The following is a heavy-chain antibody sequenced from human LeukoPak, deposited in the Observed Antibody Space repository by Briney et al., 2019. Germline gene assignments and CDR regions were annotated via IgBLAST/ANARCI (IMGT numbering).Heavy chain of an antibody. J-gene: IGHJ4*02. V-gene: IGHV3-33*06. CDR3: AKDKSSSGYWYYFDY. Sequence: GGSLRLSCAASGFSFSSYGMHWVRQAPGKGLEWVAVIWDDGSKNSYADDVKGRFTISRDNSKNTLYLQINSLSAEDTALYYCAKDKSSSGYWYYFDYWGQGTLVTVSS. D-gene: IGHD3-22*01. CDR1: GFSFSSYG. CDR2: IWDDGSKN.